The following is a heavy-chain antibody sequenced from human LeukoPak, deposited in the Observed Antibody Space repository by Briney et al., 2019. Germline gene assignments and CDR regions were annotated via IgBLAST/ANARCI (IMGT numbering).Heavy chain of an antibody. Sequence: SETLSLTCNVSGGSISSSSYYWGWIRQPPGKGLEWIGSMYYGWSTYYNPSLKSLVTISVDTSKNQFSLKLSSVTAADTAVYYCARRGPSGRSLDYWGQGTLVTVSS. CDR2: MYYGWST. D-gene: IGHD1-26*01. CDR3: ARRGPSGRSLDY. J-gene: IGHJ4*02. CDR1: GGSISSSSYY. V-gene: IGHV4-39*01.